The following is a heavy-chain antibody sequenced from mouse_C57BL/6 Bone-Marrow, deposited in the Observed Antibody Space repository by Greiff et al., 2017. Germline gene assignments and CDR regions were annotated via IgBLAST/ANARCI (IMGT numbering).Heavy chain of an antibody. CDR2: ISSGGDYI. CDR1: GFTFSSYA. CDR3: TRVGYYGSRRYFDV. J-gene: IGHJ1*03. Sequence: EVKLEESGEGLVKPGGSLKLSCAASGFTFSSYAMSWVRQTPEKRLEWVAYISSGGDYIYYADTVKGRFTISRDNARNTLYLQMSSLKSEDTAMYYCTRVGYYGSRRYFDVWGTGTTVTVSS. V-gene: IGHV5-9-1*02. D-gene: IGHD1-1*01.